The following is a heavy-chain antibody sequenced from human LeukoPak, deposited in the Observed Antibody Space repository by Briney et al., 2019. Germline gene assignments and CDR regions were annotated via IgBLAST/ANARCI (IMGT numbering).Heavy chain of an antibody. CDR3: AKDQAPTYYYDSSGYPAGNWFDP. CDR1: GFTFSSYS. V-gene: IGHV3-21*04. CDR2: ISGSSSYI. Sequence: PGGSLRLSCAASGFTFSSYSMNWVRQAPGKGLEWVSSISGSSSYIYYADSVKGRFTISRDNAKNSLYLQMNSLRAEDTAVYYCAKDQAPTYYYDSSGYPAGNWFDPWGQGTLVTVSS. D-gene: IGHD3-22*01. J-gene: IGHJ5*02.